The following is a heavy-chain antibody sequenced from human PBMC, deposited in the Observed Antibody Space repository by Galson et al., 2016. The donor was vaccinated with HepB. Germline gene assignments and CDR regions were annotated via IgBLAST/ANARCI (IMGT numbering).Heavy chain of an antibody. CDR3: ARASVVPGARMVFDS. V-gene: IGHV4-4*02. CDR1: GASINTSNW. J-gene: IGHJ5*01. CDR2: IYHTGTS. D-gene: IGHD2-2*01. Sequence: SETLSLTCAVSGASINTSNWWTWVRQAPGPGLEWIGEIYHTGTSNNNPSLLRRFTMSIDNSKNHLSLNRNSVTAADTAVYYCARASVVPGARMVFDSWGQGILVTVSS.